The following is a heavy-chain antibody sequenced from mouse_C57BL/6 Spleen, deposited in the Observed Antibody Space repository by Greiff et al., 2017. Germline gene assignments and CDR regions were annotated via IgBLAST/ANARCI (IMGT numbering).Heavy chain of an antibody. V-gene: IGHV1-82*01. CDR2: IYPGDGDT. CDR1: GYAFSSSW. J-gene: IGHJ1*03. Sequence: QVQLQQSGPELVKPGASVKISCKASGYAFSSSWMNWVKQRPGQGLEWIGRIYPGDGDTNYNGKFKGKATLTADKSSSTAYMQLSSLTSEDSAVYFCARSGYTRDFDVWGTGTTVTVSS. D-gene: IGHD3-1*01. CDR3: ARSGYTRDFDV.